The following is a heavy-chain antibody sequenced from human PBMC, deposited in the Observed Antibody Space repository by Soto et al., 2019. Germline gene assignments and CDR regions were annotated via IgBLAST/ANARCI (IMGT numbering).Heavy chain of an antibody. Sequence: EVQLVESGGGLVKPGGSLRLSCAGSGFTFSNVWMNWVRQAPGKGLEWVGRIKSETDGGTIDYAAPVKGRFTISRDDSNNTQNLQMNSLKTEDTATYYCTPLALKYNSDWYPLSDWGQGTRVTVSS. J-gene: IGHJ4*02. CDR1: GFTFSNVW. D-gene: IGHD6-19*01. V-gene: IGHV3-15*07. CDR3: TPLALKYNSDWYPLSD. CDR2: IKSETDGGTI.